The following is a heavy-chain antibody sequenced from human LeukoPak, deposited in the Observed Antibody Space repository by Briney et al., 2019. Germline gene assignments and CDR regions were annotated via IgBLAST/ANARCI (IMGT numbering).Heavy chain of an antibody. D-gene: IGHD2-2*01. V-gene: IGHV3-48*01. CDR3: ARDRCSSTSCYWGEDFDY. Sequence: GGSLRLSCAASGFTFSSYSMNWVRQAPGKGLEWVSYISSSSRTIYYADSVKGRFTISRDNAKNSLYLQMNSLRAEDTAVYYCARDRCSSTSCYWGEDFDYWGQGTLVTVSS. CDR1: GFTFSSYS. J-gene: IGHJ4*02. CDR2: ISSSSRTI.